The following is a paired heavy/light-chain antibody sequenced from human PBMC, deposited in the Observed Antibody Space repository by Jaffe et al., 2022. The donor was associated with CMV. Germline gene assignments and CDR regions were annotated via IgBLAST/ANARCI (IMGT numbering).Heavy chain of an antibody. J-gene: IGHJ5*01. CDR2: INHDGTEK. CDR3: ARLNAHYYDDGGNYFNDWFDS. D-gene: IGHD3-22*01. V-gene: IGHV3-7*03. CDR1: GFSFSRYW. Sequence: EVQLVESGGTVIQPGGPLRLSCTASGFSFSRYWMTWVRQVSGKGLEWVANINHDGTEKYYGDSVKGRFTLSRDNTKNSVYLEMKTLRVEDTAVYFCARLNAHYYDDGGNYFNDWFDSWGQGTLVTVSS.
Light chain of an antibody. CDR1: QLGNKN. V-gene: IGLV3-1*01. Sequence: SYDLVQPPSVSVSPGQTAIITCSGDQLGNKNVCWYQQRPGQSPVLVIYQDSRRPSGIPERFSGSNSGNTATLTLSGTQAMDEADYYCQAWDSFTVVFGTGTRVTVL. CDR3: QAWDSFTVV. CDR2: QDS. J-gene: IGLJ1*01.